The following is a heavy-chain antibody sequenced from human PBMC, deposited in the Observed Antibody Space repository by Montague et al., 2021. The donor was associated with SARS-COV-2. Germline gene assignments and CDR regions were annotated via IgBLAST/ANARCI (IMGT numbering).Heavy chain of an antibody. V-gene: IGHV4-39*07. CDR3: ARDTRIAMLVVVTRYGLDV. D-gene: IGHD3-22*01. CDR1: GGSISSSSYY. J-gene: IGHJ6*02. Sequence: SETLSLTCTVPGGSISSSSYYWGWIRQPPGKGLEWIGSIYYTGSTCYNPSLKSRVTISVDTSKNQFSLKLSSVTAADTAVYYCARDTRIAMLVVVTRYGLDVWGQGTTVTVSS. CDR2: IYYTGST.